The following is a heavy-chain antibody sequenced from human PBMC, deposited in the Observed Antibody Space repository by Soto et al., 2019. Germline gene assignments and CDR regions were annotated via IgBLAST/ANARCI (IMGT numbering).Heavy chain of an antibody. CDR1: GFTVSSNY. CDR2: IYSGGST. V-gene: IGHV3-53*01. J-gene: IGHJ6*02. Sequence: EVQLVESGGGLIQPGGSLRLSCAASGFTVSSNYMSWVRQAPGKGLEWVSVIYSGGSTYYADSVKGRFTISRDNSKNTLYLQMNSLRGEEKAVYYFARGLSWGTWYYYSYGMDVWGQGTTVTVSS. D-gene: IGHD6-13*01. CDR3: ARGLSWGTWYYYSYGMDV.